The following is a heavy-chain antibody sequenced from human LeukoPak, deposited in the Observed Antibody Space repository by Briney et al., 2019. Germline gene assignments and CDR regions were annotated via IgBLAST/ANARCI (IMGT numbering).Heavy chain of an antibody. D-gene: IGHD2-2*01. CDR3: TRAIRHQLLSDY. V-gene: IGHV1-8*01. Sequence: GASVKVSCKASGYTFSNFDINWVRQATGQGPEWMRWMNPESGNTGYAQKFQGRVTMTRDSSKSTAYMELISLRFEDTAIYYCTRAIRHQLLSDYWGQGTLVTVSS. CDR2: MNPESGNT. J-gene: IGHJ4*02. CDR1: GYTFSNFD.